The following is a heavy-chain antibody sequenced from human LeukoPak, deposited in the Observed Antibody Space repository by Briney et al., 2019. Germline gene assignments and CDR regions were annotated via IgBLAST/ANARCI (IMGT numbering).Heavy chain of an antibody. D-gene: IGHD2-2*01. CDR3: AKGSTRPHYYYMDV. Sequence: GGSLRLSCAASGFTFSSYWMSWVRQAPGKGLEWVANIKQDGSEKYYVDSVKGRFTISRDNSKNTLYLQMNSLRAEDTAVYYCAKGSTRPHYYYMDVWGKGTTVTISS. CDR1: GFTFSSYW. V-gene: IGHV3-7*01. CDR2: IKQDGSEK. J-gene: IGHJ6*03.